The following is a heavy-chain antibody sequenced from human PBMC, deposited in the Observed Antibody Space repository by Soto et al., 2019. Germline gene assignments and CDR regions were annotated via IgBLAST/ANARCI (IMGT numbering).Heavy chain of an antibody. CDR3: ARARAYPRHSYGMDV. CDR1: GGTFSSYA. J-gene: IGHJ6*02. Sequence: VQLVQSGAEVKKPGSSVKVSCKASGGTFSSYAISWVRQAPGKGLEWRGGIIPIFGTANYAQKFQGRVTITADESTRTAYMELSSLRSEDTAVYDCARARAYPRHSYGMDVWGQGTTVTVSS. V-gene: IGHV1-69*01. CDR2: IIPIFGTA.